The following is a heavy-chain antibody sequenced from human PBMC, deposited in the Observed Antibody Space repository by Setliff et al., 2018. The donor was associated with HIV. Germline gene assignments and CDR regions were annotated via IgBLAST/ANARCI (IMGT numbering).Heavy chain of an antibody. J-gene: IGHJ4*02. D-gene: IGHD3-9*01. CDR2: ITSNMDST. CDR3: VKDRTDILTGYGDH. CDR1: GFKFSSYA. Sequence: VASVKVSCSASGFKFSSYAMHWVRQAPGKGLEYVSAITSNMDSTYYGDSVKGRFTISRDNSKNTLYLQMNSLRADDTAIYYCVKDRTDILTGYGDHWGQGTQVTVTS. V-gene: IGHV3-64D*09.